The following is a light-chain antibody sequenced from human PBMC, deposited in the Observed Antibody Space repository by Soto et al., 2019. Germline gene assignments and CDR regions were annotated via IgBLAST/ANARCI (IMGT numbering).Light chain of an antibody. CDR2: HSS. CDR3: QQYGSSSFT. V-gene: IGKV3-15*01. CDR1: QSLSSN. J-gene: IGKJ3*01. Sequence: EIVMTQSPATLSVSPGERATLSCRSSQSLSSNLAWYQQKPGQSPRLLIYHSSTRATGIPVRFSGSGSGTEFTLTISSLQSEDFAVYYCQQYGSSSFTFGPGTKVDIK.